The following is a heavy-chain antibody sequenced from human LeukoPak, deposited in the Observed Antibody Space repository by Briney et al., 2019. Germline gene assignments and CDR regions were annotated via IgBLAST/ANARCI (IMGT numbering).Heavy chain of an antibody. V-gene: IGHV5-51*01. CDR1: GSSFTSYW. Sequence: GESLKISCKGSGSSFTSYWIAWVRQMPGKGLEWMGIIYPGDSDTRYSPSFQGQVTISADKSISTAYLQWSSLKASDTAMYYCARGTLNCSSTSCYYWFDPWGQGTLVTVSS. CDR2: IYPGDSDT. D-gene: IGHD2-2*01. CDR3: ARGTLNCSSTSCYYWFDP. J-gene: IGHJ5*02.